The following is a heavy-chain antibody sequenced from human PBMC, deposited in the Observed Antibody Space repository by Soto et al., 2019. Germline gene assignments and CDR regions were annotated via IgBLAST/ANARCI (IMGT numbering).Heavy chain of an antibody. CDR1: GFTFSSYG. CDR3: AKGPTWFGELWRSPAFDY. Sequence: QVHLVESGGGVAQPGRSLRLSCAASGFTFSSYGMHWVRQAPGKGLEWVAVISYDGTNKFYADSVEGRFTVSRDNSKNTVYLQMNSLRAEETAVYYCAKGPTWFGELWRSPAFDYWGQGTLVTVSS. V-gene: IGHV3-30*18. CDR2: ISYDGTNK. J-gene: IGHJ4*02. D-gene: IGHD3-10*01.